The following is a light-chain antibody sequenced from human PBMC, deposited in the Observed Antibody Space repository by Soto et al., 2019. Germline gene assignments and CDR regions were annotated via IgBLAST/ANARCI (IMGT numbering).Light chain of an antibody. CDR1: SNDVGGYNY. V-gene: IGLV2-8*01. Sequence: QSVLTQPPSASGSPGQSVTISCTGTSNDVGGYNYVSWYQQHPGKAPKLMIYEVNKRPSGVPDRFSGSKSGNTASLTVSGLQAEDEADYYCSSFALSNSVVFGTGTKVTVL. CDR3: SSFALSNSVV. CDR2: EVN. J-gene: IGLJ1*01.